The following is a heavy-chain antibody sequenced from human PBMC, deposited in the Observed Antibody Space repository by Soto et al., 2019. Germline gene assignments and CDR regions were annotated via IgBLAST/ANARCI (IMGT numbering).Heavy chain of an antibody. CDR3: ARGPSYSDSYFDY. CDR2: ISYDGSNK. J-gene: IGHJ4*02. Sequence: PGGPLRLPCAASGFTFSSDGIHWVRQAPGKGLEWVAVISYDGSNKYYADSVEGRFTISRDNSKNTVYLQMNSLRLEDTAVYYCARGPSYSDSYFDYWGQGTLVTVSS. V-gene: IGHV3-30*03. D-gene: IGHD4-17*01. CDR1: GFTFSSDG.